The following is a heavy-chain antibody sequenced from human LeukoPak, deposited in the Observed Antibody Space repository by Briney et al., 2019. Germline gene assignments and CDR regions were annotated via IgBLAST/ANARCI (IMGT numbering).Heavy chain of an antibody. Sequence: GGSLRLSCAASGFTFSSYSMNWVRQAPGKGLEWGSSISSSSSYIEYADSVKGRFTIYREKNKNRMYVEKNRQRGEDTAVYYCASHRTATTPSRGDYWGQGTLVTVSS. J-gene: IGHJ4*02. CDR3: ASHRTATTPSRGDY. V-gene: IGHV3-21*01. CDR2: ISSSSSYI. CDR1: GFTFSSYS. D-gene: IGHD1-1*01.